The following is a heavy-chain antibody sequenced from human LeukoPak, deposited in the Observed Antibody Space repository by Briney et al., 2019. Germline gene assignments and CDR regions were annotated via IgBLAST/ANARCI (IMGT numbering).Heavy chain of an antibody. V-gene: IGHV1-46*01. D-gene: IGHD3-10*01. CDR3: ARDDNYGSGQPDD. Sequence: ASVKVSCKAFGYTFTSNYMHWVRQSPGQGPEWMGVISPSGGSTTYAQKFQGRVTLTRDMSTSTDYLELSSLRSEDTAVYYCARDDNYGSGQPDDWGQGTLVTVSS. J-gene: IGHJ4*02. CDR2: ISPSGGST. CDR1: GYTFTSNY.